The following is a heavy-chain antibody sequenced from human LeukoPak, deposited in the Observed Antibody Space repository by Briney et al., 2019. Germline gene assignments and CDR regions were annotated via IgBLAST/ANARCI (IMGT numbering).Heavy chain of an antibody. CDR2: ISDSSDAI. CDR3: ARDLIVGSTITYYFDY. CDR1: GFTFSSYE. Sequence: PGGSLRLSCAASGFTFSSYEMNWVRQAPGKGLEWVSYISDSSDAIYYADSVKGRFTISRDNAKNSLYLQMNSLRAEDTAMYYCARDLIVGSTITYYFDYWGQGTLVTVSS. D-gene: IGHD1-26*01. V-gene: IGHV3-48*01. J-gene: IGHJ4*02.